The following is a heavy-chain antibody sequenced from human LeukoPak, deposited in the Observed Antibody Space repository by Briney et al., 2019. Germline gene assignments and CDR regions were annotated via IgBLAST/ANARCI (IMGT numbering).Heavy chain of an antibody. Sequence: SGPTLVNPTQTLTLTCTFSGFSLSTSGVGVGWMRQPPGKALEWLALIYWDDDKRYNPSLKSRLTITKDTSRNQVVLTMTNMDPVDTATYFCAHRPTQNHISWYPNWFDPWGQGILVAVSS. CDR3: AHRPTQNHISWYPNWFDP. CDR2: IYWDDDK. CDR1: GFSLSTSGVG. V-gene: IGHV2-5*02. J-gene: IGHJ5*02. D-gene: IGHD6-13*01.